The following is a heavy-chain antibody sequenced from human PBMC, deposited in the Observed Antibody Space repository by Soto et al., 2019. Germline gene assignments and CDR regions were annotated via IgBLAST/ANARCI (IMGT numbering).Heavy chain of an antibody. CDR3: ARACGVAILHFDS. V-gene: IGHV1-46*01. D-gene: IGHD3-3*01. Sequence: QVQLVQSGAEVRRPGASVKVSCKASGHTFTSYQFHWVRQAPGQGLEWMGIINPSGGSTNYAQKFQGRVTMTRDTSTSTVYMELSSLRSADTAVYYCARACGVAILHFDSWGQGTLVTVSS. CDR1: GHTFTSYQ. J-gene: IGHJ4*02. CDR2: INPSGGST.